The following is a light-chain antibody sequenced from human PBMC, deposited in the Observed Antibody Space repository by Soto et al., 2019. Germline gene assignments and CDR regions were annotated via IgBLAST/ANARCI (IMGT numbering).Light chain of an antibody. CDR2: GPA. Sequence: EIVWTQSPGTLSLSPGDRATLSCRASQSVSGSYLAWYQHKPGQAPRLLIYGPAIRATGIPDRFSASGSGTDFTLTISRLEPEDFAVYYCQQYGGSPLFTFGPGTKVDVK. J-gene: IGKJ3*01. CDR3: QQYGGSPLFT. CDR1: QSVSGSY. V-gene: IGKV3-20*01.